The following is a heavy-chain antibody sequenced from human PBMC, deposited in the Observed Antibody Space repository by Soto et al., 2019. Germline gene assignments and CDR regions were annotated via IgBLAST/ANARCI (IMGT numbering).Heavy chain of an antibody. CDR2: FDPEDGET. CDR1: GYTLTELS. CDR3: ATLQPHCSSTSCYDY. Sequence: ASVKVSCKVSGYTLTELSMHWVRQAPGKGLEWMGGFDPEDGETIYAQKFQGRVTMTEDTSTDTAYMELSSLRSEDTAVYYCATLQPHCSSTSCYDYWGQGTLVTVSS. J-gene: IGHJ4*02. D-gene: IGHD2-2*01. V-gene: IGHV1-24*01.